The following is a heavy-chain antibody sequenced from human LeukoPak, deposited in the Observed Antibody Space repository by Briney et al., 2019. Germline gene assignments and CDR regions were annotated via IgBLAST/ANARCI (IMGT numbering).Heavy chain of an antibody. V-gene: IGHV3-9*01. CDR2: ISWNSGDI. CDR1: GFTFDDSA. D-gene: IGHD5-18*01. Sequence: AGGSLRLSCAASGFTFDDSAMHWVRQAPGKGLEWVSGISWNSGDIGFADSVKGRFTISRDNAKNSLYLQMNSLRAEDTAFYYCVKVRGYSYGYFDSWGQGTLVTVSS. J-gene: IGHJ4*02. CDR3: VKVRGYSYGYFDS.